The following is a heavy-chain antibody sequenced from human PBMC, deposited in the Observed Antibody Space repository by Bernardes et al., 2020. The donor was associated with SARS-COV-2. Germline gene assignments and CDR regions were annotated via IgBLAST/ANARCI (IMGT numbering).Heavy chain of an antibody. CDR2: INHSGST. Sequence: SETLSLTCAVYGGSFSGYYWSWIRQPPGKGLEWIGEINHSGSTNYNPSLKSRVTISVDTSKNQFSLKLSSVTAADTAVYYCARGGSHPGGSCYSRFCRWFDPWGQGTLVTVSS. D-gene: IGHD2-15*01. J-gene: IGHJ5*02. V-gene: IGHV4-34*01. CDR1: GGSFSGYY. CDR3: ARGGSHPGGSCYSRFCRWFDP.